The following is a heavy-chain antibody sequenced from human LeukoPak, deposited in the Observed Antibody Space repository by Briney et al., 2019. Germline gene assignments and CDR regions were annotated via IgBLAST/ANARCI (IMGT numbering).Heavy chain of an antibody. CDR3: AKGRIAAAGQLGGAFDI. J-gene: IGHJ3*02. D-gene: IGHD6-13*01. Sequence: PGGSLRLSCAASGFTFSSYWMSWVRQAPGKGLEWVANIKQDGSEKYYVDSVKGRFTISRGNAKNSLYLQMNSLRAEDMALYYCAKGRIAAAGQLGGAFDIWGQGTMVTVSS. V-gene: IGHV3-7*03. CDR1: GFTFSSYW. CDR2: IKQDGSEK.